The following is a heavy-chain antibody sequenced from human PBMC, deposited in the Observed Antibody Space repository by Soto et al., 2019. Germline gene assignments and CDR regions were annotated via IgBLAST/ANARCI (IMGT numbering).Heavy chain of an antibody. J-gene: IGHJ4*02. CDR3: AKIALVGSFGFELARDY. Sequence: GGSLRLSCSASGFTFSSHAMHWVRQAPGKGLEYLSAISRKGDNTYYADSVKGRFIISRDNSKNTLYLLMNRLTTEDIAIYYCAKIALVGSFGFELARDYWGQGILVTVSS. CDR1: GFTFSSHA. D-gene: IGHD2-8*02. CDR2: ISRKGDNT. V-gene: IGHV3-64*04.